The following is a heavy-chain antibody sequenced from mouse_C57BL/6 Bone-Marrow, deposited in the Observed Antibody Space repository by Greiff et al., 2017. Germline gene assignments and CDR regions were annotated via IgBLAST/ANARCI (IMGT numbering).Heavy chain of an antibody. CDR3: ARSGGDDYYGSSYWYFDV. D-gene: IGHD1-1*01. CDR1: GFNIKNTY. Sequence: EVKLVESVAELVRPGASVKLSCTASGFNIKNTYMHWVKQRPEQGLEWIGRIDPANGNNKYAPKFQGKATITADTSSNTAYLQLSSLTSEDTAIYYCARSGGDDYYGSSYWYFDVWGTGAPVTASS. CDR2: IDPANGNN. V-gene: IGHV14-3*01. J-gene: IGHJ1*03.